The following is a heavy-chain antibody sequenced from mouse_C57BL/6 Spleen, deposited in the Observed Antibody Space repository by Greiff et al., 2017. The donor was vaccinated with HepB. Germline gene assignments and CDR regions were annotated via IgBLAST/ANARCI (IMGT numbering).Heavy chain of an antibody. CDR2: INPSSGYT. V-gene: IGHV1-7*01. D-gene: IGHD1-2*01. CDR1: GYTFTSYW. CDR3: ARFIPRDYYAMDY. Sequence: QVQLQQSGAELAKPGASVKLSCKASGYTFTSYWMHWVKQRPGQGLEWIGYINPSSGYTKYNQKFKDKATLTADKSSSTAYLQLSSLTYEDSAVYYCARFIPRDYYAMDYWGQGTSVTVSS. J-gene: IGHJ4*01.